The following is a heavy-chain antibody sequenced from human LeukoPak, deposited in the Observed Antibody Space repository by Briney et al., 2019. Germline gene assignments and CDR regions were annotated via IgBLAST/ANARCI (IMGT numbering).Heavy chain of an antibody. D-gene: IGHD3-3*01. J-gene: IGHJ4*02. CDR1: GGSFSGYY. Sequence: SETLSLTCAAYGGSFSGYYWSWIRQPPGKGLEWIGEINHSGSTNYNPSLKSRVTISVDTSKNQFSLKLSSVTAADTAVYYCATTPINYDFWSGWAPGSYYFDYWGQGTLVTVSS. CDR2: INHSGST. V-gene: IGHV4-34*01. CDR3: ATTPINYDFWSGWAPGSYYFDY.